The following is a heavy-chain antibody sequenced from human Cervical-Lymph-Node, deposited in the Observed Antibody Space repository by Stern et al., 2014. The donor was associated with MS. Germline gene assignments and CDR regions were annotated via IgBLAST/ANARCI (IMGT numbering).Heavy chain of an antibody. Sequence: QLQLQESGPGLVTPSETLSLTCTVSGGSISSFGYYWTWIRQHPGNGLEWIGFIYHSGSTYFNPSLKSRLNMSIDTSEDQFSLRLSSVTAADTAVYYCARQGGVRDFDSWGQGTLVTVSS. J-gene: IGHJ4*02. CDR2: IYHSGST. CDR1: GGSISSFGYY. CDR3: ARQGGVRDFDS. D-gene: IGHD3-10*01. V-gene: IGHV4-31*03.